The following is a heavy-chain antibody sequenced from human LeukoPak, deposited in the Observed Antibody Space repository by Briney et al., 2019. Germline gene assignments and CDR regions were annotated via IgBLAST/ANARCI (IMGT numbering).Heavy chain of an antibody. CDR3: ARDLVAEYSSSWYWPHFDY. Sequence: ASVKVSCKASGYTFTSYAMRWVRQAPGQRLEWMGWINAGNGNTKYSQRFQGRVTITRDTSASTAYMELSSLRSEDTAVYYCARDLVAEYSSSWYWPHFDYWGQGTLVTVSS. J-gene: IGHJ4*02. V-gene: IGHV1-3*01. CDR1: GYTFTSYA. D-gene: IGHD6-13*01. CDR2: INAGNGNT.